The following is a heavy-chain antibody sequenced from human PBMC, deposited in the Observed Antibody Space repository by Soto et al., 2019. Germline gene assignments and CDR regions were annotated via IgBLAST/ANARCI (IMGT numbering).Heavy chain of an antibody. D-gene: IGHD1-26*01. V-gene: IGHV3-23*01. CDR2: ISGSGGST. Sequence: GSLRLSCAASGVTFSSYAMNWVRQAPGKGLEWVSAISGSGGSTYYADSVKGRFTISRDKSKNTLYLQMNSLRAEDTAVYYCAKGRYSGTYYPGYWGQGTLVTVSS. CDR3: AKGRYSGTYYPGY. J-gene: IGHJ4*02. CDR1: GVTFSSYA.